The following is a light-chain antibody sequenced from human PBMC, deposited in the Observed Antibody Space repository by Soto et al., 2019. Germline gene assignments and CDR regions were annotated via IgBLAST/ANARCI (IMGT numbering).Light chain of an antibody. J-gene: IGLJ1*01. CDR3: QSYDSSLSGYV. Sequence: QSVLTQTPSVSGAPGQRVTISCTGSSSNIGAGYDVHWYQQLPGTAPKLLIYANSIRPSGVPDRFSGSKSGTSASLAITGLQAEDEADYYCQSYDSSLSGYVFRTGTKLTVL. CDR1: SSNIGAGYD. V-gene: IGLV1-40*01. CDR2: ANS.